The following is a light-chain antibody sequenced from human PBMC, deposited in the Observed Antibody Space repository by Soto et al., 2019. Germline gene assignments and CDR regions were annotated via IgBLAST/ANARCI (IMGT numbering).Light chain of an antibody. CDR2: GPS. CDR1: ESLSPHS. CDR3: QQFQSSLRT. Sequence: IVLTQSPGTLSLSPGETATLSCRASESLSPHSIAWYQQKPGQAPRLLIYGPSGRATGIPDRISGSGSGTDFTLTISGLEPEYFAMYYCQQFQSSLRTFGQGTKVDIK. J-gene: IGKJ1*01. V-gene: IGKV3-20*01.